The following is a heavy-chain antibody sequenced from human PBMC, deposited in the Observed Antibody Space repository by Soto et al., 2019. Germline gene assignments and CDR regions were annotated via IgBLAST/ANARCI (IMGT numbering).Heavy chain of an antibody. Sequence: GGSLRLSCAASGFTFSSYGMHWVRQAPGKGLEWVAVIWYDGSNKYYADSVKGRFTISRDNSKNTLYLQMNSLRAEDTAVYYCARDRSPTHGYYGPYYYYGMDVWGQGTTVTVSS. CDR3: ARDRSPTHGYYGPYYYYGMDV. D-gene: IGHD3-10*01. J-gene: IGHJ6*02. CDR2: IWYDGSNK. CDR1: GFTFSSYG. V-gene: IGHV3-33*01.